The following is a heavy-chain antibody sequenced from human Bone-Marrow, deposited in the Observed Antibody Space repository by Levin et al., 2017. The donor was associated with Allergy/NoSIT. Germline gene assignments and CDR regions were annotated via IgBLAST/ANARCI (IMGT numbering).Heavy chain of an antibody. CDR3: AKERGAAVAGSDY. Sequence: SGGSLRLSCAASGFTFSSYAMTWVRQAPGKGLEWVSSISGSGDSTYYTDSVKGRFTISRDNSKSTLHLQVSSLRADDTAVYFCAKERGAAVAGSDYWGQGTLVTVSS. CDR1: GFTFSSYA. CDR2: ISGSGDST. J-gene: IGHJ4*02. D-gene: IGHD6-19*01. V-gene: IGHV3-23*01.